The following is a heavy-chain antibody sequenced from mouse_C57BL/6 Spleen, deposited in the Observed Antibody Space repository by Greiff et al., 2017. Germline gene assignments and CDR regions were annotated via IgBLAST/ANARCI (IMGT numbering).Heavy chain of an antibody. CDR3: ARNMDYGNYAMDY. J-gene: IGHJ4*01. CDR2: IWTGGGT. CDR1: GFSLTSYA. D-gene: IGHD1-1*01. V-gene: IGHV2-9-1*01. Sequence: VMLVESGPGLVAPSQSLSITCTVSGFSLTSYAISWVRQPPGKGLEWLGVIWTGGGTNYNSALKSRLSISKDNSKSQVFLKMNSLQTDDTARYYCARNMDYGNYAMDYWGQGTSVTVSS.